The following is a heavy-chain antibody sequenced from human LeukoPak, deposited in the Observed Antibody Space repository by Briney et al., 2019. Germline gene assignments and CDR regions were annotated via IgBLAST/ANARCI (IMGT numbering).Heavy chain of an antibody. J-gene: IGHJ5*02. V-gene: IGHV3-23*01. CDR1: GFTFSSYA. Sequence: GGSLRLSCAASGFTFSSYAMSWVRQAPGKGLEWVSAISGSGGSTYYADSVKGRFTISRDNSKNTLYLQMNSLRAEDTAVYYCAKEGSVAVTANWWWFDPWGQGTLVTVSS. CDR3: AKEGSVAVTANWWWFDP. D-gene: IGHD2-21*02. CDR2: ISGSGGST.